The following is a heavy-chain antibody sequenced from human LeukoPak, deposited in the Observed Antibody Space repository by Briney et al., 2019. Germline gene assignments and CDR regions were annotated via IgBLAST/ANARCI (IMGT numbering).Heavy chain of an antibody. CDR2: ISSSSSYI. J-gene: IGHJ4*02. CDR3: ARDTGGESTVEYYFDY. Sequence: NPGGSLRLSCAASGFTFNKHSMNWVRQAPGKGLEWVSSISSSSSYIYYADSVKGRFTISRDNAKNSLYLQMNSLRAEDTAVYYCARDTGGESTVEYYFDYWGQGTLVTVSS. CDR1: GFTFNKHS. D-gene: IGHD3-10*01. V-gene: IGHV3-21*01.